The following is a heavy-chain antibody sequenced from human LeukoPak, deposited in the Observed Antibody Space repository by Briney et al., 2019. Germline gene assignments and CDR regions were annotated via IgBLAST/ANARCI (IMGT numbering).Heavy chain of an antibody. V-gene: IGHV1-69*13. CDR2: IIPIFGTA. CDR1: GYTFTSYA. D-gene: IGHD6-19*01. J-gene: IGHJ6*02. Sequence: SVKVSCKASGYTFTSYAISWVRQAPGQGLEWMGGIIPIFGTANYAQKFQGRVTITADESTSTAYMELSSLRSEDTAVYYCARSRGGIAVAPGYYYYGMDVWGQGTTVTVSS. CDR3: ARSRGGIAVAPGYYYYGMDV.